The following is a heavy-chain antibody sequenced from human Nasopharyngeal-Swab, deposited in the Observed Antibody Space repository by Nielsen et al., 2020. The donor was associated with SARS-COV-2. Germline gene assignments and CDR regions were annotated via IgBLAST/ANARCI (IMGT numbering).Heavy chain of an antibody. D-gene: IGHD6-13*01. Sequence: GGPLRLSCAASGFTFSSYSMNWVRQAPGKGLEWVSSISSSSSYIYYADSVKGRFTISRDNAKNSLYLQMNSLRAEDTAVYYCARETPLPRSWYLLGSYYYGMDVWGQGTTVTVSS. CDR2: ISSSSSYI. V-gene: IGHV3-21*01. CDR3: ARETPLPRSWYLLGSYYYGMDV. CDR1: GFTFSSYS. J-gene: IGHJ6*02.